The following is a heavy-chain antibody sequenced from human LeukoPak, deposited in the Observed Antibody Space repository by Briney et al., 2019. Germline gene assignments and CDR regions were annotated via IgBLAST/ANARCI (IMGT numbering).Heavy chain of an antibody. CDR1: GYTFTGYY. V-gene: IGHV1-2*02. D-gene: IGHD6-13*01. Sequence: ASVKVSCKASGYTFTGYYMHWVRQAPGQGLEWMGWINPNSGGTNYAQKFQGRVTMTRDTSISTVYMELSSLRSDDTAVYYCARGIAAEGSPFDYWGQGTLVTVSS. CDR3: ARGIAAEGSPFDY. CDR2: INPNSGGT. J-gene: IGHJ4*02.